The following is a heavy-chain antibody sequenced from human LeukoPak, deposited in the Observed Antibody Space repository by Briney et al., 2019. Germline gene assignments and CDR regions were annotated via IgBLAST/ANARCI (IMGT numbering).Heavy chain of an antibody. CDR3: ARVQMTTVTTGAFDI. CDR2: ISYSGSS. J-gene: IGHJ3*02. D-gene: IGHD4-17*01. CDR1: GGSVSSGTYY. Sequence: TSETLSLTCTVSGGSVSSGTYYWTWIRQPPGKGLEWIGYISYSGSSDYNPSLKSRVTVSVDTSKNQFSLNLSSVTAADTAVYYCARVQMTTVTTGAFDIWGQGTMVTVSS. V-gene: IGHV4-61*01.